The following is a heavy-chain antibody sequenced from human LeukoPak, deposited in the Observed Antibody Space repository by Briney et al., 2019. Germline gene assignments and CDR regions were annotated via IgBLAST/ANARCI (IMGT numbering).Heavy chain of an antibody. D-gene: IGHD5-18*01. V-gene: IGHV1-69*04. CDR2: IIPILGIA. Sequence: ASVNVSCKASGGTFSIYAISWVRQAPGQGLEWMGRIIPILGIANYAQKFQGRVTITADKSTSTAYMELSSLRSEDTAVYYCAARTDTAMVTIDYWGQGTLVTVSS. CDR3: AARTDTAMVTIDY. CDR1: GGTFSIYA. J-gene: IGHJ4*02.